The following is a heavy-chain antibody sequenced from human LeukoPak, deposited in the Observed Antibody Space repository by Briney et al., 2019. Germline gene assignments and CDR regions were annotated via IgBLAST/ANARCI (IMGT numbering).Heavy chain of an antibody. V-gene: IGHV4-34*01. CDR1: GGSSSGYY. J-gene: IGHJ4*02. Sequence: PSETLSLTCAVYGGSSSGYYWSWIRQPPGKGLEWIGEINHSGSTNYNPSLKSRVTISVDTSKNQFSLKLSSVTAADTAVYYCARVMNYYDSSGYFTYFDYWGQGTLVTVSS. D-gene: IGHD3-22*01. CDR2: INHSGST. CDR3: ARVMNYYDSSGYFTYFDY.